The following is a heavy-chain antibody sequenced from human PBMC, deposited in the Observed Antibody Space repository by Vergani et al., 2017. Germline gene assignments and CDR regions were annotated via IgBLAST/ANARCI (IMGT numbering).Heavy chain of an antibody. J-gene: IGHJ4*02. CDR1: GGSISSYY. CDR3: ARAFGTRNPNYFDY. D-gene: IGHD1-14*01. V-gene: IGHV4-59*01. CDR2: IYYSGST. Sequence: QVQLQESGPGLVKPSETLSLTCTVSGGSISSYYWSWIRQPPGKGLEWIGYIYYSGSTNYNPSLKSRVTISVDTSKNQFSLKLSSVTAADTAVYYCARAFGTRNPNYFDYWGQGTLVTVSS.